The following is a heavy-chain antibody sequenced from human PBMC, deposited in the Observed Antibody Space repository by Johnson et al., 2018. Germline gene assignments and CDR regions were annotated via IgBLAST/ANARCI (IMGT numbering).Heavy chain of an antibody. CDR1: GFTFSSYW. CDR2: IKQDGSEK. CDR3: ARELSYGTYFIYYYGMDV. J-gene: IGHJ6*02. Sequence: VQLVESGGGLVQPGGSLRLSCAASGFTFSSYWMSWVRQAPGKGLEWVANIKQDGSEKYYVDSVKGRFTISRDNAKNSLYLQMNSLRAEDTAVYYCARELSYGTYFIYYYGMDVWGQGTTVTVSS. V-gene: IGHV3-7*01. D-gene: IGHD1-26*01.